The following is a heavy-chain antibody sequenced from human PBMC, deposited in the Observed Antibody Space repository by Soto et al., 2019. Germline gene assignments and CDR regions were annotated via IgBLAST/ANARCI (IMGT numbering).Heavy chain of an antibody. CDR3: ARHPRDDYNYGGSGIFDY. CDR1: GGSISSRTFW. J-gene: IGHJ4*02. V-gene: IGHV4-39*01. D-gene: IGHD4-4*01. Sequence: QLQLQESGPGLVKPSETLSLTCSVSGGSISSRTFWWAWIRQPPGKGLEWIGDMYYSGSSYSSPSLNSRCTLSVDTSKNQLSLKLNSVTAADTAVYYCARHPRDDYNYGGSGIFDYWGQGTLVTVSS. CDR2: MYYSGSS.